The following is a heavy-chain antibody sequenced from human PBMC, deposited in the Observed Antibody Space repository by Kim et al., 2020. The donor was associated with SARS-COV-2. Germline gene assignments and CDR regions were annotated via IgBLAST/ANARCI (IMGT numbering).Heavy chain of an antibody. CDR1: GFTFSSYG. V-gene: IGHV3-33*01. J-gene: IGHJ6*03. D-gene: IGHD2-8*01. Sequence: GGSLRLSCTASGFTFSSYGMHWVRQAPGKGLEWVAVIWYDGSNKYYADSVKGRFTISRDNSKNTLYLQMNSLRAEDTAVYYCARGRGCYYYYMDVWGKGTTVTVSS. CDR3: ARGRGCYYYYMDV. CDR2: IWYDGSNK.